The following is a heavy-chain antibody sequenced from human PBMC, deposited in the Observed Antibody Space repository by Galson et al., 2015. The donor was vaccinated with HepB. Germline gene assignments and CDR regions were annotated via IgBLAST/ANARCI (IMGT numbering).Heavy chain of an antibody. CDR3: ASPASGYDGYYFYY. CDR1: GLTSSSYS. D-gene: IGHD5-12*01. CDR2: ISSSSSYI. Sequence: SLPLPCAASGLTSSSYSMDWARQPPGTGLEWVSSISSSSSYIYYADSVKGRFTLSRDNAQNPLYLQMNCLRDEDTAVYYCASPASGYDGYYFYYWGQGTLVTVSS. V-gene: IGHV3-21*01. J-gene: IGHJ4*02.